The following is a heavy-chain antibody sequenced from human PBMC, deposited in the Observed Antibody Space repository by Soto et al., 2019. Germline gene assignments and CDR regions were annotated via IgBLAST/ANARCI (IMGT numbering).Heavy chain of an antibody. CDR2: ISYDGSNK. CDR1: GFTFSSYG. D-gene: IGHD3-10*01. Sequence: GGSLRLSCAASGFTFSSYGMHWVRQAPGKGLEWVAVISYDGSNKYYADSVKGRFTISRDNSKNTLYLQMNSLRAEDTAVYYCAKGRITMVHMDVWGQGTTVTVSS. J-gene: IGHJ6*02. CDR3: AKGRITMVHMDV. V-gene: IGHV3-30*18.